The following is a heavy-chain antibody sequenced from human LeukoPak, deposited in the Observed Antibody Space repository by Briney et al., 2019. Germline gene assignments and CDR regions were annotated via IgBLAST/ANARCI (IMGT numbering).Heavy chain of an antibody. V-gene: IGHV3-23*01. Sequence: SGGSLRLSCAASGFTFSSYAMSWVRQAPGKGLEWVSAISGSGGSTYYADSVKGRFTTSRDNSKNTLYLQMNSLRAEDTAVYYCAKVMGRGYSYGFFDYWGQGTLVTVSS. CDR1: GFTFSSYA. CDR3: AKVMGRGYSYGFFDY. CDR2: ISGSGGST. D-gene: IGHD5-18*01. J-gene: IGHJ4*02.